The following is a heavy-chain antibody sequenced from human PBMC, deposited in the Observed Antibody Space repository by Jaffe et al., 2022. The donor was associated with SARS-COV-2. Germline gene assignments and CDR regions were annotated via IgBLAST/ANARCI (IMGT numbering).Heavy chain of an antibody. J-gene: IGHJ3*02. Sequence: EVRLVESGGGLVPPGRSLRLSCTASGFTFGDYAATWVRQAPGKGLEWIGFIRCKGYGGTSEYAASVKGKFTFSRDDSKNVAYLQMDSLETEDTAVYYCTRGWYFYDTKSPRVAFDIWGQGTMVTVSS. CDR1: GFTFGDYA. D-gene: IGHD3-22*01. CDR2: IRCKGYGGTS. CDR3: TRGWYFYDTKSPRVAFDI. V-gene: IGHV3-49*04.